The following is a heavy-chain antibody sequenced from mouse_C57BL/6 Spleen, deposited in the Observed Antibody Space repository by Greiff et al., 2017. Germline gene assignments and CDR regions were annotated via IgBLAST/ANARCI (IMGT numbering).Heavy chain of an antibody. CDR1: GFTFSSYA. CDR3: ARGPRGDY. CDR2: ISDGGSYT. V-gene: IGHV5-4*03. J-gene: IGHJ4*01. Sequence: EVKLMESGGGLVKPGGSLKLSCAASGFTFSSYAMSWVRQTPEKRLEWVATISDGGSYTYYPDNVKGRFTISRDNAKNNLYLQMSHLKSEDTAMYYCARGPRGDYWGQGTSVTVSS.